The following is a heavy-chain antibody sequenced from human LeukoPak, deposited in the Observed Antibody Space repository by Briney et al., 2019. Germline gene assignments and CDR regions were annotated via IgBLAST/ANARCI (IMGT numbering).Heavy chain of an antibody. CDR1: GSTFSSYA. CDR3: ARTTEYYYDSSGYYLDY. V-gene: IGHV3-30*04. CDR2: ISYDGSNK. Sequence: PGGSLRLSCAASGSTFSSYAMHWVRQAPGRGLEWVAVISYDGSNKYYADSVKGRFTISRDNSKNTLYLQMNSLRAEDTAAYYCARTTEYYYDSSGYYLDYWGQGTLVTVSS. D-gene: IGHD3-22*01. J-gene: IGHJ4*02.